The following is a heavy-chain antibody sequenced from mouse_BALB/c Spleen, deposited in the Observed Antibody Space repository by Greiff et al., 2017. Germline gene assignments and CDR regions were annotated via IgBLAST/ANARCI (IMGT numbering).Heavy chain of an antibody. V-gene: IGHV4-1*02. CDR3: ARPYRYYAMDY. D-gene: IGHD2-14*01. J-gene: IGHJ4*01. Sequence: EVQGVESGGGLVQPGGSLKLSCAASGFDFSRYWMSWVRQAPGKGLEWIGEINPDSSTINYTPSLKDKFIISRDNAKNTLYLQMSKVRSEDTALYYCARPYRYYAMDYWGQGTSVTVSS. CDR1: GFDFSRYW. CDR2: INPDSSTI.